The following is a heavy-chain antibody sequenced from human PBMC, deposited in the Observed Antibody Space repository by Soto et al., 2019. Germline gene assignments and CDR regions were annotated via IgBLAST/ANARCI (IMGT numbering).Heavy chain of an antibody. D-gene: IGHD4-17*01. CDR3: ARSGPYGDPDY. Sequence: PSETLSLTCNVSDGSISSGGYYWSWIRQHAGKGLEWIGYIYYSGSTYYNPSLKSRVTISVDTSKNQFSLKLSSVTAADTAVYYCARSGPYGDPDYWGQGTLVTVSS. V-gene: IGHV4-31*03. CDR1: DGSISSGGYY. CDR2: IYYSGST. J-gene: IGHJ4*02.